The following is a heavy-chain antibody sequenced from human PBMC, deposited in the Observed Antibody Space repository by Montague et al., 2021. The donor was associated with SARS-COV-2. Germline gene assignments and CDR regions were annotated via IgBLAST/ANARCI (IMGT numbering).Heavy chain of an antibody. V-gene: IGHV2-70*01. D-gene: IGHD6-19*01. Sequence: VKPTQTLTLTCTFSGFSVSTSGLCVSWIRQPPGKALEWLALIDWDDDTYYSTSLKTRLAISKDTSKNQVVLTMTDMDPVDTGTYFCARIPEYSSGGGPDWYFDLWGRGNLVTVSS. CDR3: ARIPEYSSGGGPDWYFDL. J-gene: IGHJ2*01. CDR2: IDWDDDT. CDR1: GFSVSTSGLC.